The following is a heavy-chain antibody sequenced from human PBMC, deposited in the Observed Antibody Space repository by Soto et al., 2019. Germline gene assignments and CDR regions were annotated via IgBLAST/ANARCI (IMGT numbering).Heavy chain of an antibody. CDR2: IHYSGST. CDR3: ARLDYYYYLDV. V-gene: IGHV4-59*12. J-gene: IGHJ6*03. CDR1: GASITSYY. Sequence: QGQLQESGPGLVRPSETLSLTCTVSGASITSYYWSWIRQSSGKGLEWIGYIHYSGSTNYNPSLESRVPMSIDTSESPFSLRLRSVTAADTAVYYCARLDYYYYLDVWGKGTAVTVSS.